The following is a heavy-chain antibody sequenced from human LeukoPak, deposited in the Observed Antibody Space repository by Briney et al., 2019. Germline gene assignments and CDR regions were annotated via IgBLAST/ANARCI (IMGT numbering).Heavy chain of an antibody. CDR2: TYYRSKWYN. CDR1: GDSVSSNSAA. D-gene: IGHD5-24*01. CDR3: ARDVVEMAHYYYYGMDV. V-gene: IGHV6-1*01. J-gene: IGHJ6*02. Sequence: SQTLSLTCAISGDSVSSNSAAWNWIRQSPSRGLEWLGRTYYRSKWYNDYAVSVKSRITINPDTSKNQFSLQLNSVTPEDTAVYYCARDVVEMAHYYYYGMDVWGQGTTVTVSS.